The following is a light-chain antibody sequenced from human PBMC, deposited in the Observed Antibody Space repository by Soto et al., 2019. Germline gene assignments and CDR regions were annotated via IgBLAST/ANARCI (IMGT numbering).Light chain of an antibody. CDR1: SYDVGGYNY. CDR3: SSYTTSRTMV. J-gene: IGLJ3*02. V-gene: IGLV2-14*01. CDR2: EVS. Sequence: QSVLTQPASASGSPGQSITISCTGTSYDVGGYNYVSWYQHHPGKAPKLIIYEVSERPSGASNRFSGSKSGDTASLTISGLQASDDASYYCSSYTTSRTMVFGGGTKLTVL.